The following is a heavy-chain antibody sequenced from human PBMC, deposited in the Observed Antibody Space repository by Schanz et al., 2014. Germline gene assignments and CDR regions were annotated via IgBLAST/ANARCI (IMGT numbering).Heavy chain of an antibody. V-gene: IGHV1-18*01. J-gene: IGHJ4*02. Sequence: QVQLVQSGAEVKKPGASVRVSCKASGYTFTTYAMSWVRQAPGQGLEWVGWISVYNHNKEYDQKFQGRVTMTTDTSTSTVYMELRSPRSDDTAVYYCARSAGRDFWSGYYTRFDYWGQGTLVTGSS. D-gene: IGHD3-3*01. CDR2: ISVYNHNK. CDR3: ARSAGRDFWSGYYTRFDY. CDR1: GYTFTTYA.